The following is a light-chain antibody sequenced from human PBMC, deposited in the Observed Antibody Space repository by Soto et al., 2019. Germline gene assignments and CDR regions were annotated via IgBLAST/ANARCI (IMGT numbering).Light chain of an antibody. J-gene: IGKJ1*01. CDR1: QGISNY. CDR2: VAS. CDR3: QKYNRAPWT. Sequence: DIQMTQSPSSLSASVGDRVTITCRASQGISNYLAWYQQQPGKVPKLLIYVASTLQSWVPSRFSGSGSGTDFTLTISSLQPEDVATYYCQKYNRAPWTFGQGTKVEIK. V-gene: IGKV1-27*01.